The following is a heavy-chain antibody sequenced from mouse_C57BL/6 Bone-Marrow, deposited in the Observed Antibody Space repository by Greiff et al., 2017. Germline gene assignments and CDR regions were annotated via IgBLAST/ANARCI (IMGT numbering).Heavy chain of an antibody. V-gene: IGHV5-4*01. Sequence: EVQVVESGGGLVKPGGSLKLSCAASGFTFSSYAMSWVRQTPEKRLEWVATISDGGSYTYYPDNVKGRFTISRDNAKNNLYLQMSHLKSEDTAMYHCAREAGKAMDYWGQGTSVTVSS. CDR1: GFTFSSYA. CDR2: ISDGGSYT. CDR3: AREAGKAMDY. D-gene: IGHD4-1*01. J-gene: IGHJ4*01.